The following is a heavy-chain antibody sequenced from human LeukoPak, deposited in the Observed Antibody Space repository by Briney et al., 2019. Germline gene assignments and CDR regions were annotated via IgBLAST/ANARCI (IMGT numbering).Heavy chain of an antibody. V-gene: IGHV3-30*18. CDR3: AKDYGDYGRYYYYYMDV. CDR2: ISCGGSNK. D-gene: IGHD4-17*01. J-gene: IGHJ6*03. Sequence: GGSLRLSCAASGFTFSSYGMHWVRQAPGKGLEGVAVISCGGSNKYYADSVKGRFTISRDNSKNTLYLQMKSLRAEDTAVYYCAKDYGDYGRYYYYYMDVWGKGTTVTVSS. CDR1: GFTFSSYG.